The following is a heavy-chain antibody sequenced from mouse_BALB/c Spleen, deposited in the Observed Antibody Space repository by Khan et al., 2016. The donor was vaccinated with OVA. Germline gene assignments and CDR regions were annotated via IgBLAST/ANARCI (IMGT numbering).Heavy chain of an antibody. Sequence: EVQLVESGPGLVKPSQSLSLTCTVTGYSITSDYAWNWIRQFPGNKLEWMGYISYSGNTKYNPSLKSRFSITRDTSKNQFFLQLNSVTIEDTATYYCARVDGGDFDYWGQGTTLTVSS. CDR2: ISYSGNT. J-gene: IGHJ2*01. CDR1: GYSITSDYA. V-gene: IGHV3-2*02. CDR3: ARVDGGDFDY. D-gene: IGHD2-3*01.